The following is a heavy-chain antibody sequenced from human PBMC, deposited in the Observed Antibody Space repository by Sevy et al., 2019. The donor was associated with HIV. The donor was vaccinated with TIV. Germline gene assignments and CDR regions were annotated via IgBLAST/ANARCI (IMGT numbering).Heavy chain of an antibody. CDR2: ISGSGGST. Sequence: GGSLRLSCTASGFTFSSYAMSWVRQAPGKGLEWVSAISGSGGSTYYADSVKGRFTISRDNSKNTLYLQMNSLRAEDTAVYYCAKVREAAWGVFDYWGQGTLVTVSS. CDR3: AKVREAAWGVFDY. CDR1: GFTFSSYA. D-gene: IGHD3-16*01. V-gene: IGHV3-23*01. J-gene: IGHJ4*02.